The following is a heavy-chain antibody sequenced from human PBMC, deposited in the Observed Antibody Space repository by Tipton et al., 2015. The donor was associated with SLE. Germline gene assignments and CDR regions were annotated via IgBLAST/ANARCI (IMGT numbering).Heavy chain of an antibody. CDR3: SGGVAPSWFDP. D-gene: IGHD3-3*01. CDR2: IKSKTDGGTT. V-gene: IGHV3-15*01. J-gene: IGHJ5*02. CDR1: GFTFSNAW. Sequence: SLRLSCAASGFTFSNAWMSWVRQAPGKGLEWVGRIKSKTDGGTTDYAAPVKGRFTISRDDSKNTLYLQMNSLKTEDTAVYYCSGGVAPSWFDPWGQGTLVTVSS.